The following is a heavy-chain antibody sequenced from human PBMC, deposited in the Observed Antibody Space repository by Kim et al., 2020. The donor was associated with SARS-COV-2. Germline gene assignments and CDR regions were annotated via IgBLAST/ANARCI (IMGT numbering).Heavy chain of an antibody. CDR2: ISGSGGST. Sequence: GGSLRLSCAASGFTFSSYAMSWVRQAPGKGLEWVSAISGSGGSTYYADSVKGRFTISRDNSKNTLYLQMNSLRAEDTAVYYCAKDHIRRYYDSSSLKGLVYYFDYWGQGTLVTVSS. V-gene: IGHV3-23*01. CDR3: AKDHIRRYYDSSSLKGLVYYFDY. D-gene: IGHD3-22*01. J-gene: IGHJ4*02. CDR1: GFTFSSYA.